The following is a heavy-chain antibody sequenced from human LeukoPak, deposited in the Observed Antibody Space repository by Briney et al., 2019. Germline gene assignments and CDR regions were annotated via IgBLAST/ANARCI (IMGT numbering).Heavy chain of an antibody. CDR2: IRYDGSNK. Sequence: GGSLRLSCAASGFTFSSYAMSWVRQAPGKGLEWVAFIRYDGSNKYYADSVKGRFTISRDNSKNTLYLQMNSLRAEDTAVYYCAKDWAAAAGHFDYWGQGTLVTVSS. CDR3: AKDWAAAAGHFDY. V-gene: IGHV3-30*02. CDR1: GFTFSSYA. J-gene: IGHJ4*02. D-gene: IGHD6-13*01.